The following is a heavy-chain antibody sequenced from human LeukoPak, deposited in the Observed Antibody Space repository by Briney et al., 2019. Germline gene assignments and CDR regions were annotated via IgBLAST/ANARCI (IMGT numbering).Heavy chain of an antibody. D-gene: IGHD3-10*01. J-gene: IGHJ5*01. CDR2: INPNSGAT. Sequence: ASVKVSCKASGYTFTAYYIHWVRQAPGQGLEWMGWINPNSGATNHAQNFEARVAMTRDTSISTAYMELSSLRSDDTAVYYCARVSGTTSFGNYWFDSWGRGTLVTVSS. CDR1: GYTFTAYY. CDR3: ARVSGTTSFGNYWFDS. V-gene: IGHV1-2*02.